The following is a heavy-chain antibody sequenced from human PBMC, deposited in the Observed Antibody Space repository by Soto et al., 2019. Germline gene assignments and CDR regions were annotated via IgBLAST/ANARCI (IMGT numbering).Heavy chain of an antibody. V-gene: IGHV3-15*01. CDR3: STGLKSATYYYFGMDV. CDR1: GFTFSNAG. J-gene: IGHJ6*02. D-gene: IGHD2-15*01. Sequence: PGGSLRLSCAASGFTFSNAGMSWVRQAPGKGLEWVGLNKSKTNGGTTNYAAPVKGRFTSSRNDSKNTLYLQMINLKTEDTAVYYCSTGLKSATYYYFGMDVWGQGTTVTVSS. CDR2: NKSKTNGGTT.